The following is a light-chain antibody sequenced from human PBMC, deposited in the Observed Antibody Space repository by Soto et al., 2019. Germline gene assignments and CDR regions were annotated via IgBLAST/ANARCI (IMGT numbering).Light chain of an antibody. CDR1: SNDIGNYDL. Sequence: QSVLSQPASVSGSPGQSITISCSGTSNDIGNYDLVSWYQQHPGEAPKLLIYEVSRRPSGVSNRFSGSKSGNTASLTVSGLQAEDEAEYYCCSSAGVSSWIFGGGTKLTVL. CDR3: CSSAGVSSWI. CDR2: EVS. V-gene: IGLV2-23*02. J-gene: IGLJ2*01.